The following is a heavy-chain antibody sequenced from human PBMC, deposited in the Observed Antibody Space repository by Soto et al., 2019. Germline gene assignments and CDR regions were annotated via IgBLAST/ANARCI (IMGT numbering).Heavy chain of an antibody. J-gene: IGHJ4*02. Sequence: XSVKVSCKASGYTFTRYGISWVRQAPGQGIXWMGWXSAYNGNTNYXXKLQGRVXXTTDTSTSTAYMQMRSLRSDDTAVYYCERDLDYWGQGTLVTVSS. V-gene: IGHV1-18*01. CDR2: XSAYNGNT. CDR3: ERDLDY. CDR1: GYTFTRYG.